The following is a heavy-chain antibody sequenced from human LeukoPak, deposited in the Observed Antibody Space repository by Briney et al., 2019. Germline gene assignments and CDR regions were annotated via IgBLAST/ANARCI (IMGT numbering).Heavy chain of an antibody. CDR1: GFTFSSYS. V-gene: IGHV3-48*04. Sequence: PGGSLRLSCAASGFTFSSYSMNWVRQAPGKGLEWVSYISSSSSTIYYADSVKGRFTISRDNAKNSLYLQVNSLRAEDTAVYYCARGLVRGVIDYXGXGTLVTVSS. CDR3: ARGLVRGVIDY. CDR2: ISSSSSTI. J-gene: IGHJ4*02. D-gene: IGHD3-10*01.